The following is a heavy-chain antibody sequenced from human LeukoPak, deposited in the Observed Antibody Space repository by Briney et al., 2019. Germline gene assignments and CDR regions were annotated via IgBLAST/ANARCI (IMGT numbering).Heavy chain of an antibody. V-gene: IGHV1-2*02. CDR1: GYTFTGYY. CDR2: INPNSGGT. J-gene: IGHJ6*02. CDR3: AAPSSYDYFYYYGMDV. D-gene: IGHD5-12*01. Sequence: GAPVKVSCKASGYTFTGYYMDWVRQAPGQGLEWMGWINPNSGGTNYAQKFQGRVTMTRDTSTSTAYMELSRLRSDNTAVYCCAAPSSYDYFYYYGMDVWGQGTTVTVSS.